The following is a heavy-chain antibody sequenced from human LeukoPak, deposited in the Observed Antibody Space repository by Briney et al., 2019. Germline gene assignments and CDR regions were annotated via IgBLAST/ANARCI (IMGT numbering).Heavy chain of an antibody. CDR2: ISHSGST. CDR3: ARDKEGSFDY. V-gene: IGHV4-38-2*02. Sequence: SETLSLTCAPSVYPNLSAYYLAWIPQLPGKGLEWLGSISHSGSTYYNPSLKSRVTISVDTSKNQFSLKLSSVTAADTAVYYCARDKEGSFDYWGQGTLVTVSS. CDR1: VYPNLSAYY. J-gene: IGHJ4*02.